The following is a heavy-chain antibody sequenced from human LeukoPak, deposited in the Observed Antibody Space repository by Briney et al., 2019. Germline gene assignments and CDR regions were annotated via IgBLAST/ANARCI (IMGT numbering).Heavy chain of an antibody. D-gene: IGHD3-9*01. CDR3: ARSIRGVFDILTGYYPPYYYYYMDV. Sequence: SETLSLTCTVSGGSISSYYWSWIRQPPGKGLEWIGYIYYSGSTNYNPSLKSRVTISVDTSKNQFSLKLSSVTAADTAVYYCARSIRGVFDILTGYYPPYYYYYMDVWGKGTTVTVSS. J-gene: IGHJ6*03. CDR1: GGSISSYY. V-gene: IGHV4-59*12. CDR2: IYYSGST.